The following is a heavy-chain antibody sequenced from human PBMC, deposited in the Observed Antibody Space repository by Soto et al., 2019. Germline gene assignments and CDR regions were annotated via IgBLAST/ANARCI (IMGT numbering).Heavy chain of an antibody. CDR1: GCTFSDYY. CDR3: ARVLNDCTSAICHKTADY. D-gene: IGHD2-2*01. J-gene: IGHJ4*02. V-gene: IGHV3-11*05. CDR2: ISSSSSYT. Sequence: GGSLRLSCAASGCTFSDYYMSWIRQAPGKGLEWVSYISSSSSYTNYADSVKGRFTISRDNAKNSLYLQMNSLRAEDTAMYYCARVLNDCTSAICHKTADYWGQGTPVTVSS.